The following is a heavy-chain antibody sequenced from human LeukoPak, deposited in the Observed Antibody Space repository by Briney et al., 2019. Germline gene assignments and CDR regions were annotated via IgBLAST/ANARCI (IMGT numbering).Heavy chain of an antibody. CDR2: ISSSSSYI. CDR1: GFTFSSYS. CDR3: ARESFRMGESKTWFDP. Sequence: GGSLRLSCAASGFTFSSYSMNWVRQAPGKGLEWASSISSSSSYIYYADSVKGRFTISRDNAKNSLYLQMNSLRAEDTAVYYCARESFRMGESKTWFDPWGQGTLVTVSS. V-gene: IGHV3-21*01. D-gene: IGHD3-16*01. J-gene: IGHJ5*02.